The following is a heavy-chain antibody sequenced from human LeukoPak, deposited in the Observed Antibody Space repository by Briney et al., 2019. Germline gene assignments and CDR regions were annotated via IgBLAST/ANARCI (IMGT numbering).Heavy chain of an antibody. CDR1: GFTFSSYA. CDR2: ISGSGGST. Sequence: GGSLRLSCAASGFTFSSYAMSWVRPAPGKGLEWVSAISGSGGSTYYADSVKGRFTLSRDNYKNPLYLQMNSLRAEDTAVYYCAKVPPVGSGLVVPAAYQSDYWGQGTLVTVSS. V-gene: IGHV3-23*01. CDR3: AKVPPVGSGLVVPAAYQSDY. J-gene: IGHJ4*02. D-gene: IGHD2-2*01.